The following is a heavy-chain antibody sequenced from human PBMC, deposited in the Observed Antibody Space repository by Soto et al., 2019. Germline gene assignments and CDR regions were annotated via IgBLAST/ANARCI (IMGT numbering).Heavy chain of an antibody. Sequence: GGSLRLSCAASGINFNDYWMSWVRQAPGKGLEWVANIKEDGSSKYYVDSVKGRFTISRDNAKNSLYLQMNSLRAEDTAVYYCAREGWNDVDYFDYWGQGTLVTVSS. V-gene: IGHV3-7*01. CDR1: GINFNDYW. CDR2: IKEDGSSK. J-gene: IGHJ4*02. CDR3: AREGWNDVDYFDY. D-gene: IGHD1-1*01.